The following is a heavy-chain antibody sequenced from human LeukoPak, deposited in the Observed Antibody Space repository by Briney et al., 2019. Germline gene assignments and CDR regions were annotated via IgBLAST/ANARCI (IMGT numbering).Heavy chain of an antibody. CDR1: GFTFSSYA. D-gene: IGHD3-10*01. Sequence: GGSLRLSCAASGFTFSSYAMHWVRQAPGKGLEWVAVISYDGSSKYYADSVKGRFTISRDNSKNTLYLQMNSLRAEDTAVYYCARNYGSGSYFTDCWGQGTLVTASS. CDR2: ISYDGSSK. CDR3: ARNYGSGSYFTDC. J-gene: IGHJ4*02. V-gene: IGHV3-30-3*01.